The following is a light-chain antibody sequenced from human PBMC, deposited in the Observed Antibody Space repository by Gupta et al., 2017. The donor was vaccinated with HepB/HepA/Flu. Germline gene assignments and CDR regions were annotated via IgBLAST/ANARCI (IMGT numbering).Light chain of an antibody. V-gene: IGLV3-19*01. CDR2: GKN. Sequence: SSELTQDPAVSVALGQTVRITCQGDSLRSYYASWYQQKPGQAPVLVIYGKNNRPSGIPDRFSGSSSGTTASLTITGAQAEDEADYYCNSRDSSGNQLVFGTGTKVTVL. CDR3: NSRDSSGNQLV. J-gene: IGLJ1*01. CDR1: SLRSYY.